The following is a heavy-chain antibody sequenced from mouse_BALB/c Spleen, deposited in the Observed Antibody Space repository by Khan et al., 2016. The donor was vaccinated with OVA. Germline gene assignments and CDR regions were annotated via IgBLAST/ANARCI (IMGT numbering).Heavy chain of an antibody. V-gene: IGHV2-2*02. D-gene: IGHD2-4*01. CDR3: ARRGKDYGRGALFAY. CDR2: IWSAGST. CDR1: GFSLNNYS. J-gene: IGHJ3*01. Sequence: QVQLKESGPGLVQPSQSLSITCTVSGFSLNNYSVHWVRQSPGKGLEWLGVIWSAGSTDYNAAFISRLTIRKDNSRSQVFLKMNSLQPNDTAIYYCARRGKDYGRGALFAYWGQGTLVTVSA.